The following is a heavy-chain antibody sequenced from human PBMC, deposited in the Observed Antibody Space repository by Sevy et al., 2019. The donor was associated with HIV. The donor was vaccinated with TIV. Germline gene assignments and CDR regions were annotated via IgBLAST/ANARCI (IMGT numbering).Heavy chain of an antibody. J-gene: IGHJ6*02. V-gene: IGHV3-7*03. Sequence: GGSLRLSCAASGFSFSSYWMTWVRQAPGKGLEWVANIKKDGSEKYYVDSVKGRFTISRDNAQNSLYLQMNSLRAEDTAVYYCARDCNSINWLWGLDVWGQGTTVTVSS. CDR3: ARDCNSINWLWGLDV. CDR2: IKKDGSEK. D-gene: IGHD1-1*01. CDR1: GFSFSSYW.